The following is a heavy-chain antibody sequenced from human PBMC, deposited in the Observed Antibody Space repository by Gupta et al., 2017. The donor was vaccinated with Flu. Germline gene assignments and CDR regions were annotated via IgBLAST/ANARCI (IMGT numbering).Heavy chain of an antibody. J-gene: IGHJ4*02. CDR1: GFTFSRYS. D-gene: IGHD5-18*01. CDR3: ARDLGGYSYGYNYFDY. CDR2: ISSSSSYI. V-gene: IGHV3-21*01. Sequence: EVQLVESGGGLVKPGGSLRLSCAASGFTFSRYSMNWVRPAPGKGLEWVSSISSSSSYIYYADSVKGRFTISRDNAKNSQYLQMNSLRAEDTAVYYCARDLGGYSYGYNYFDYWGQGTLVTVSS.